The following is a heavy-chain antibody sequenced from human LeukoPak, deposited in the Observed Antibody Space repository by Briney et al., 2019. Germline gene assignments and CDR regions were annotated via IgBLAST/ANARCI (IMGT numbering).Heavy chain of an antibody. CDR3: ARDLETYYYGSGSTPYGRFAYYYGMDV. CDR1: GYSISSGYY. J-gene: IGHJ6*02. V-gene: IGHV4-38-2*02. D-gene: IGHD3-10*01. Sequence: SETLSLTCTVSGYSISSGYYWGWIRQPPGKGLEWIGSIYHSGSTYYNPSLKSRVTISVDTSKNQFSLKLSSVTAADTAVYYCARDLETYYYGSGSTPYGRFAYYYGMDVWGQGTTVTVSS. CDR2: IYHSGST.